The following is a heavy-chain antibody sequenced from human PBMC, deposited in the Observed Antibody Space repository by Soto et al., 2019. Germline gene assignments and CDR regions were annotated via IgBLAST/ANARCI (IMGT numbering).Heavy chain of an antibody. J-gene: IGHJ4*02. CDR2: IHHSGST. CDR3: ARDQGSHPGD. D-gene: IGHD6-13*01. V-gene: IGHV4-4*02. Sequence: QVQLQESGPGLVRPSGTVSLTCAVSGVSISSDNWWRWVRQPPVKALEWIGEIHHSGSTNYNPSLKSRVTMSVVPSKDLFSLTLNSVTAADTAFYYCARDQGSHPGDWGQGTLVSVSS. CDR1: GVSISSDNW.